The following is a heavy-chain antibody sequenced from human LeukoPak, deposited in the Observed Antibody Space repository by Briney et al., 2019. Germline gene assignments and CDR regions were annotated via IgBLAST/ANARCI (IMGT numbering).Heavy chain of an antibody. Sequence: SETLSLTCAVYGGSLSGYYWSWIRQPPGKGLEWIGEINHSGSTNYNPSLKSRVTISVDTSKNQFSLKLSSVTAADTAVYYCASSGFGIDRYYYYYYMDVWGKGTTVTVSS. CDR1: GGSLSGYY. V-gene: IGHV4-34*01. J-gene: IGHJ6*03. D-gene: IGHD3-10*01. CDR2: INHSGST. CDR3: ASSGFGIDRYYYYYYMDV.